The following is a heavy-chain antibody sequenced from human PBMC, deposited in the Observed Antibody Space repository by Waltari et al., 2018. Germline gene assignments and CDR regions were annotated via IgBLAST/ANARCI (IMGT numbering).Heavy chain of an antibody. D-gene: IGHD3-10*01. CDR3: TRHGSGSYMVY. CDR2: IYHTGST. J-gene: IGHJ4*02. Sequence: QVQLQESGPGLVKPSETLSLTCIVSGGSFGTYYWSWIRQPPGKGLEGIGYIYHTGSTNYNPSLTSRVTISIDTSRNQFSLRLSSVTAADTAVYYCTRHGSGSYMVYWGQGNLVTVSS. CDR1: GGSFGTYY. V-gene: IGHV4-59*01.